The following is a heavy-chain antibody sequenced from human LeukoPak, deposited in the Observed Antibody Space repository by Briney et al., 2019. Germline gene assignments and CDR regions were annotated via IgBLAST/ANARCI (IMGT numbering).Heavy chain of an antibody. D-gene: IGHD3-22*01. CDR3: ATRPARGSGPYYPYFDY. J-gene: IGHJ4*02. CDR1: GGSISGSY. V-gene: IGHV4-59*12. Sequence: PSETLSLTCTVSGGSISGSYWSWIRQPPGKGLEWIGYIYYSGSTNYNPSLKSRVTISEDTSKTQFSLKLTSVTAADTAVYYCATRPARGSGPYYPYFDYWGQGTLVTVSS. CDR2: IYYSGST.